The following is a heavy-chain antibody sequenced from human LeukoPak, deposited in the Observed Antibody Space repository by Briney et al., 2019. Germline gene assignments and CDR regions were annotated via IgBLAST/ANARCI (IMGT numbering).Heavy chain of an antibody. CDR3: ARRGLPVNQDISPGTLYYFDN. Sequence: ASVKVSCKAPGYTFTDYYLHWVRQTPGQGLEWMGWINPDSGGTNYAQRFQGRVTMTRDTSISTAYMDLSGLRSDDTAVYYCARRGLPVNQDISPGTLYYFDNWGQGTLVTVSS. D-gene: IGHD2-15*01. J-gene: IGHJ4*02. CDR2: INPDSGGT. V-gene: IGHV1-2*02. CDR1: GYTFTDYY.